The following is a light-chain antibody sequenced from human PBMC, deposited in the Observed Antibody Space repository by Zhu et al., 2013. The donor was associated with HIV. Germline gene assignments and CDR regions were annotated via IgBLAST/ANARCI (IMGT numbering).Light chain of an antibody. CDR1: QSVSSY. J-gene: IGKJ5*01. Sequence: EIVLTQSPATLSLSPGERATLSCRASQSVSSYLAWYQQKPGQAPRLLIYDASNRATGIPARFSGSGSGTDFTLTINSLKPEDFAVYYCQQRSNWPPVTFGQGTRLEMK. CDR3: QQRSNWPPVT. V-gene: IGKV3-11*01. CDR2: DAS.